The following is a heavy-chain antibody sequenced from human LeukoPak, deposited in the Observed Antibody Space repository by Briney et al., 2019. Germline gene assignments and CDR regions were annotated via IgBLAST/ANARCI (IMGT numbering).Heavy chain of an antibody. Sequence: GASVKVSCKASGYTFTSYGISWVRQAPGQGLEWMGWISAYNGNTNYAQKLQGRVTMTTDTSTSTAYMELRSLRSDDTAVYYCAREGVTMIVVAETGPDYWGQGALDTVSS. D-gene: IGHD3-22*01. J-gene: IGHJ4*02. CDR2: ISAYNGNT. V-gene: IGHV1-18*01. CDR1: GYTFTSYG. CDR3: AREGVTMIVVAETGPDY.